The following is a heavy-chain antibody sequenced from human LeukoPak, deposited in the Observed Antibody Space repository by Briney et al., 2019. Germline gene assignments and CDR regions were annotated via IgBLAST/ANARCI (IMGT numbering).Heavy chain of an antibody. J-gene: IGHJ4*02. D-gene: IGHD6-6*01. CDR1: GFTFSSYG. CDR3: AKDRSYSSSLGGYSDY. Sequence: PGGSLRLSCAASGFTFSSYGMNWVRQAPGKGLEWVAFIRYDGSNKYYADSVKGRFTISRDNSKNTLYLQMNSLRAEDTAVYYCAKDRSYSSSLGGYSDYWGQGTLVTVSS. V-gene: IGHV3-30*02. CDR2: IRYDGSNK.